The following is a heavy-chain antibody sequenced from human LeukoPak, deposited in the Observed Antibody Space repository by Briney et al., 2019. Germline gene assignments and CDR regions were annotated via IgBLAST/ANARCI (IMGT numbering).Heavy chain of an antibody. CDR1: GGSISSSNW. Sequence: SGTLSLTCAVSGGSISSSNWWSWVRQPPGKGLEWIGEIYHSGSTNYNPSLKSRVTISVDKSKNQFSLKLSSVTAADTAVYYCARGASYRSSTSCYLEPNWFDPWGQGTLVTVSS. J-gene: IGHJ5*02. V-gene: IGHV4-4*02. D-gene: IGHD2-2*01. CDR2: IYHSGST. CDR3: ARGASYRSSTSCYLEPNWFDP.